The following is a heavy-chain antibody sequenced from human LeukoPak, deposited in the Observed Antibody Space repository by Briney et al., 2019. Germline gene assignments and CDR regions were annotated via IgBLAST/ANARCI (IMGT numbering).Heavy chain of an antibody. D-gene: IGHD1-1*01. CDR2: IYYSGSI. CDR1: GGSISTYY. J-gene: IGHJ4*02. CDR3: ARALYNRFFDY. V-gene: IGHV4-59*01. Sequence: SETLSLTCTVSGGSISTYYWSWIRQPPGKGLEWLGYIYYSGSINYNPSLKSRVTISVDTSKNQFSLKLSSVTAADTAVYYCARALYNRFFDYWGRGTLVTVSS.